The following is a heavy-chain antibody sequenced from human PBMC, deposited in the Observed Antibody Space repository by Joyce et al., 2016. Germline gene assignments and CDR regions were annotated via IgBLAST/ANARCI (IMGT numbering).Heavy chain of an antibody. CDR3: AKDFLMEAVAGPNALDI. Sequence: QVQLVESGGGVVQPGRSLRLSCAASGFTFSRYGMHWVRQAPGKGLGWVVFISYDVNNKYYADSLMGRFTIARDNSKNTLYLQMNGLRAEDTALYYCAKDFLMEAVAGPNALDIWGQGTKVTVSS. V-gene: IGHV3-30*18. CDR2: ISYDVNNK. J-gene: IGHJ3*02. CDR1: GFTFSRYG. D-gene: IGHD6-19*01.